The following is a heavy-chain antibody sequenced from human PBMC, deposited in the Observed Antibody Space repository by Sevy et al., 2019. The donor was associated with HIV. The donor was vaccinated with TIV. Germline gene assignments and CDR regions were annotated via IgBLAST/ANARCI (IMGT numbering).Heavy chain of an antibody. CDR1: GFTFDEYA. Sequence: GGSLRLSCKTFGFTFDEYAMHWVRQAPGKGLEWVASIRWREFSGDYADSVKGRFLISRDNTKSSLSLQMNSLRPDDTAVYYCSRSKVGSDYHYYGMDVWAPGTTVTVSS. CDR2: IRWREFSG. D-gene: IGHD3-10*01. CDR3: SRSKVGSDYHYYGMDV. V-gene: IGHV3-9*01. J-gene: IGHJ6*02.